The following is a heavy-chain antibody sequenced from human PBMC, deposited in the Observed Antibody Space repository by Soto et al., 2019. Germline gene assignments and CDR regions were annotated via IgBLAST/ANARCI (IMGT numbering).Heavy chain of an antibody. J-gene: IGHJ6*02. Sequence: EVQLVESGGGLVKPGGSLRLSCAASGFTFSSYSMNWVRQAPGKGLEWVSSISSSNYIYYADSVKGRFTISRDNAKNSLCLQMNSLGAEDTAVYYCARFGYSRAACGMDVWGQGATVSVAS. CDR2: ISSSNYI. V-gene: IGHV3-21*01. D-gene: IGHD6-13*01. CDR1: GFTFSSYS. CDR3: ARFGYSRAACGMDV.